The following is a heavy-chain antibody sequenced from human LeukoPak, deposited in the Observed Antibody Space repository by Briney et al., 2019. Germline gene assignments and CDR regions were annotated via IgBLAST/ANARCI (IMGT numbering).Heavy chain of an antibody. CDR1: GFTFSRYA. Sequence: GGSLRLSCAASGFTFSRYAMSWVRQAPGKGLEWVSAISGSGGSTYYADSVKGRFTISRDNSKNTLYLQMNSLRAEDTAVYYCAKVTLYDILTGYDYFDYWGQGTLVTVSS. V-gene: IGHV3-23*01. CDR2: ISGSGGST. CDR3: AKVTLYDILTGYDYFDY. D-gene: IGHD3-9*01. J-gene: IGHJ4*02.